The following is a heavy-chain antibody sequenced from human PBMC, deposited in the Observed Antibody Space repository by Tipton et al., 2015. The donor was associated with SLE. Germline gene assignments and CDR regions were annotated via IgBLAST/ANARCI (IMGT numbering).Heavy chain of an antibody. V-gene: IGHV3-74*01. Sequence: SLRLSCAASGFTFSSYWIHWVRQVPGKGLVWVSRINSDGSSTIYADSVKGRFTISRDNSKNSLYLQMNSLRTEDTALYYCAKALIGGCHLRGCYYGMDVWGQGTTVTVSS. D-gene: IGHD3-10*01. CDR2: INSDGSST. CDR3: AKALIGGCHLRGCYYGMDV. CDR1: GFTFSSYW. J-gene: IGHJ6*02.